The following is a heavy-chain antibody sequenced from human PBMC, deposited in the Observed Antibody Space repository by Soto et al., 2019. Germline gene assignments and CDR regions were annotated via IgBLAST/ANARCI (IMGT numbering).Heavy chain of an antibody. J-gene: IGHJ4*02. V-gene: IGHV3-73*01. D-gene: IGHD3-16*02. CDR2: IRSKANSYAT. CDR1: GFTFSGSA. Sequence: EVQLVESGGGLVQPGGSLKLSCAASGFTFSGSAMHWVRQASGKGLEWVGRIRSKANSYATAYAASVKGRFTISRDDSKNTAYLQMNSLRAEDTAVYYCSKDLDGLQGLVDSSFCFDYWGQGTLVTVSS. CDR3: SKDLDGLQGLVDSSFCFDY.